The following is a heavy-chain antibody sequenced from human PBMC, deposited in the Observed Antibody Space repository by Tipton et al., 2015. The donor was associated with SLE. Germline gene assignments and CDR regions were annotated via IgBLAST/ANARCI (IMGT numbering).Heavy chain of an antibody. CDR3: ARPGYFNWFDP. CDR1: GGSISSHY. V-gene: IGHV4-59*11. J-gene: IGHJ5*02. CDR2: IYYSGST. Sequence: TLSLTCTVSGGSISSHYWSWIRQPPGKGLEWIGYIYYSGSTYYNPSLKSRVTISVDTSKNQFSLKLSSVTAADTAVYYCARPGYFNWFDPWGQGTLVTVSS. D-gene: IGHD5-18*01.